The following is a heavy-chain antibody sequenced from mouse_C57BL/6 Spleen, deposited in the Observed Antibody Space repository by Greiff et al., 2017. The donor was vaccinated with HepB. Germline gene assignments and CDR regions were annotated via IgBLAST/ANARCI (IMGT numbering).Heavy chain of an antibody. D-gene: IGHD2-3*01. CDR3: ARPIYDGYYVDWYFDV. Sequence: QVQLQQPGAELVKPGASVKLSCKASGYTFTSYWMHWVKQRPGQGLEWIGMIHPNSGSTNYNEKVKSKATLTVDKSSSTAYMQLSSLTSEDSAVYYCARPIYDGYYVDWYFDVWGTGTTVTVSS. V-gene: IGHV1-64*01. CDR2: IHPNSGST. CDR1: GYTFTSYW. J-gene: IGHJ1*03.